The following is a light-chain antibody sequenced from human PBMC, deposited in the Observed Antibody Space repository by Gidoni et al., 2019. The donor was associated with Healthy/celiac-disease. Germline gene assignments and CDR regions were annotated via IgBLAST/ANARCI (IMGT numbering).Light chain of an antibody. CDR2: LGS. Sequence: DIVMTQSPLSLPVTPAEPASISCRSSQSLRHSNGYNYLDWYLQKPGQSPQLLIYLGSNRASGVPDRFSGSGSGTDFTLKISRVEAEDVGVYYCMQALQTPYTFGQGTKLEIK. CDR3: MQALQTPYT. V-gene: IGKV2-28*01. CDR1: QSLRHSNGYNY. J-gene: IGKJ2*01.